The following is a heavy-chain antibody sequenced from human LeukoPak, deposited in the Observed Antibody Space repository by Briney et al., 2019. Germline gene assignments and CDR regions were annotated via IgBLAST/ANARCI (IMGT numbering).Heavy chain of an antibody. CDR1: GGSISSYY. CDR3: ARDLGYCSGGSCYYYYYGMDV. J-gene: IGHJ6*02. CDR2: IYTSGST. V-gene: IGHV4-4*07. D-gene: IGHD2-15*01. Sequence: PSETLSLTCTDSGGSISSYYWSWIRQPAGKGLEWIGRIYTSGSTNYNPSLKSRVTMSVDTSKNQFSLKLSSVTAADTAVYYCARDLGYCSGGSCYYYYYGMDVWGQGTTVTVSS.